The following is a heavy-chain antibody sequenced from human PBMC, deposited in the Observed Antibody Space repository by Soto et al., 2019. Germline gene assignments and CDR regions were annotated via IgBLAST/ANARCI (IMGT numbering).Heavy chain of an antibody. D-gene: IGHD6-19*01. CDR3: ASGHSSGWYLWFDP. V-gene: IGHV3-21*01. CDR1: VFTFSSYS. J-gene: IGHJ5*02. CDR2: ISSSSSYI. Sequence: GSLRLSCAASVFTFSSYSMNWVRQAPGKGLEWVSSISSSSSYIYYADSVKGRFTISRDNAKNSLYLQMNSLRAEDTAVYYCASGHSSGWYLWFDPWGQGTLVTVSS.